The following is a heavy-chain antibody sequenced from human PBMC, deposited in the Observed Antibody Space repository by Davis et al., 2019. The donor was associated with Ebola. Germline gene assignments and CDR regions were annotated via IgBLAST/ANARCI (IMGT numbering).Heavy chain of an antibody. CDR1: GGSLSSYY. CDR2: IYYSGST. D-gene: IGHD4-17*01. V-gene: IGHV4-59*08. Sequence: SETLSLTCTVSGGSLSSYYWSWIRQPPGKGLEWIGYIYYSGSTNYNPSLKSRFTISVDTSKNQFSLKLSSVTAADTAVYYCARGDYGDHFDYWGQGTLVTVSS. J-gene: IGHJ4*02. CDR3: ARGDYGDHFDY.